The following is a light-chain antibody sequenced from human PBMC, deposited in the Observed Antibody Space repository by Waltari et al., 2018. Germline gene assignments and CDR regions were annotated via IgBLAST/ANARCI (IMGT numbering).Light chain of an antibody. V-gene: IGLV2-11*01. J-gene: IGLJ1*01. CDR1: SSDLGAYNS. CDR3: YSYAGSYTLYV. Sequence: QSALTQPRSVSGSPGQSVTISCTGTSSDLGAYNSVAWYQKHPGKAPKLIIYAVNQRPAGVPDRFSGSKSGNTASLTISGLQAEDDADYYCYSYAGSYTLYVFGTGTEVTVL. CDR2: AVN.